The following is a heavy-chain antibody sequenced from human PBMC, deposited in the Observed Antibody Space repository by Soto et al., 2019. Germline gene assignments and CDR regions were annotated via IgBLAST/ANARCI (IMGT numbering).Heavy chain of an antibody. CDR2: ISYDGSNK. CDR3: ARDGCTNGVCQHNWFDP. J-gene: IGHJ5*02. D-gene: IGHD2-8*01. CDR1: GFTFSSYA. Sequence: GGSLRLSCAASGFTFSSYAMHWVRQAPGKGLEWVAVISYDGSNKYYADSVKGRFTISRDNSKNTRYLQMNSLRAEDTAVYYCARDGCTNGVCQHNWFDPWGQGTLVTVSS. V-gene: IGHV3-30-3*01.